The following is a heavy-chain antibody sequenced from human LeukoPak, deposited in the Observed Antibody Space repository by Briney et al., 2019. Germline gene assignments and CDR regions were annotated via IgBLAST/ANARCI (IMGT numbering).Heavy chain of an antibody. V-gene: IGHV3-43*02. CDR1: GFTFDDYA. Sequence: GGSLRLSCAASGFTFDDYAMHWVRQPPGKGLEWVSVVSVDGGTTYYADSVKGRFTISRDDSKNSLYLQMNSLRTEDTALYYCAKGLDYGGYYYYAVDVWGQGTTVTVSS. CDR2: VSVDGGTT. J-gene: IGHJ6*02. CDR3: AKGLDYGGYYYYAVDV. D-gene: IGHD4-23*01.